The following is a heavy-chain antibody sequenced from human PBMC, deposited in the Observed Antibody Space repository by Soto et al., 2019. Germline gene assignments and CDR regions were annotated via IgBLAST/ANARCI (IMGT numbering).Heavy chain of an antibody. J-gene: IGHJ1*01. Sequence: SVKVSCKASGGTFSSYAISWVRQAPGQGLEWMGGIIPIFGTANYAQKFQGRVTITADESTSTAYMELSSLRSEDTAVYYCASPEQYYDFWSGYYLPQHWGQGTLVTVSS. CDR1: GGTFSSYA. D-gene: IGHD3-3*01. CDR2: IIPIFGTA. CDR3: ASPEQYYDFWSGYYLPQH. V-gene: IGHV1-69*13.